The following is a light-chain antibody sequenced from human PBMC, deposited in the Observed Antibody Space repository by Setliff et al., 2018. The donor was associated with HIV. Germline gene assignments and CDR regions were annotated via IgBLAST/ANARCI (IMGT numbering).Light chain of an antibody. CDR1: SSDIFYNY. CDR3: SSYSSTSTLL. V-gene: IGLV2-14*03. Sequence: QSALTQPASVSGSPGQSITISCTGSSSDIFYNYVSWYQQHPGKAPKLIIYDVTNRPSGVSNRFSGSKSGNTASLTISGLQVGDEADYYCSSYSSTSTLLFGAGTKV. J-gene: IGLJ1*01. CDR2: DVT.